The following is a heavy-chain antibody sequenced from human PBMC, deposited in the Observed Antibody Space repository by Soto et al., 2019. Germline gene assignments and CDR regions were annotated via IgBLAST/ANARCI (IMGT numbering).Heavy chain of an antibody. D-gene: IGHD3-10*01. J-gene: IGHJ4*02. Sequence: ASVKVSCKASGYTFTSYYMHWVRQAPGQGLEWMGIINPSGGSTSYAQKFQGRVTMTRDTSTSTVYMELSSPRSEDTAVYYCARSYGSGSYLLKYYFDYWGQGTLVTVSS. CDR1: GYTFTSYY. CDR2: INPSGGST. CDR3: ARSYGSGSYLLKYYFDY. V-gene: IGHV1-46*01.